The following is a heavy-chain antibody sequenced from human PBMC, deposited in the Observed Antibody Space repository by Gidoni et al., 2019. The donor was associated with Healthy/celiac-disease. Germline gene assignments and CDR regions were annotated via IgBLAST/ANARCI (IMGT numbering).Heavy chain of an antibody. CDR2: IYTSGGP. D-gene: IGHD3-10*01. CDR3: ASSQENYYGSGSYYPNWFDP. V-gene: IGHV4-61*02. J-gene: IGHJ5*02. Sequence: QVQLQESGPGLVKTSQTLYLTCTVSGGSIRSGSYYWSWIRQPAGKGLTWIGRIYTSGGPNYTPSLQSRVTMSGDTSKNQFSLKLSSVTAADTAVYYCASSQENYYGSGSYYPNWFDPWGQGTLVTVSS. CDR1: GGSIRSGSYY.